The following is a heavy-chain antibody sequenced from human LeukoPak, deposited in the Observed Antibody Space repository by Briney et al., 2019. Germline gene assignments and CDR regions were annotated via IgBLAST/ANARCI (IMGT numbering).Heavy chain of an antibody. D-gene: IGHD4-17*01. CDR3: ARASHDYGDYSHFDY. J-gene: IGHJ4*02. CDR1: GGSFSGYY. V-gene: IGHV4-34*01. CDR2: INHSGST. Sequence: SETLSLTCAVYGGSFSGYYWSWIRQPPGKGLERIGKINHSGSTNYNPSLKSRVTISVDTSKNQFSLKLSSVTAADTAVYYCARASHDYGDYSHFDYWGQGTLVTVSS.